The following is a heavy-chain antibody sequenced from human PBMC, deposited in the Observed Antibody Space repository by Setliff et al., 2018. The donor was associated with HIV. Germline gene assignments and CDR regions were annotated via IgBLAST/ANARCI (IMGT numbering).Heavy chain of an antibody. V-gene: IGHV4-38-2*01. J-gene: IGHJ4*02. CDR2: IYHTGST. D-gene: IGHD3-3*01. CDR1: GYSISSGYY. CDR3: ARSIVPVASGYYYFEY. Sequence: SETLSLTCAVSGYSISSGYYWGWIRQPAGKGLEWIGSIYHTGSTYYKPSLKSRVTISVDTSKNQFSLRLSSVAAGDTAVYYCARSIVPVASGYYYFEYWGQGTLVTVS.